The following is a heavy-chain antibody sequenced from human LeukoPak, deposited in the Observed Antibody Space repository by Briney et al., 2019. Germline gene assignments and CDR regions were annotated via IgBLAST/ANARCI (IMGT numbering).Heavy chain of an antibody. J-gene: IGHJ3*02. CDR1: GFAFSNYA. V-gene: IGHV3-23*01. Sequence: GGSLRLSCAASGFAFSNYAMSWVRQAPGRGLEWVSSISGSGDKTYYADSVQGRFTVSRDNSKNTLYLQMNSLRAEDTAVYYCARVVVVAATHDAFDIWGQGTMVTVSS. D-gene: IGHD2-15*01. CDR3: ARVVVVAATHDAFDI. CDR2: ISGSGDKT.